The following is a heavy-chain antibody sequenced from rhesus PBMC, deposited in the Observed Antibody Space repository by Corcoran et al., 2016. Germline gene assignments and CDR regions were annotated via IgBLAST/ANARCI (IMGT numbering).Heavy chain of an antibody. V-gene: IGHV4S10*01. Sequence: QVQLQESGPGVVKPSETLSLTCAVSGGSISDSYRWSWIRQPPGKGLEWIGYIYGSSTSPNYNPSLKSRVTISKDTSKNQFSLKLSSVTAADTAVYYCARVDSSGWGFDYWGQGVLVTVSS. J-gene: IGHJ4*01. CDR3: ARVDSSGWGFDY. CDR2: IYGSSTSP. D-gene: IGHD6-31*01. CDR1: GGSISDSYR.